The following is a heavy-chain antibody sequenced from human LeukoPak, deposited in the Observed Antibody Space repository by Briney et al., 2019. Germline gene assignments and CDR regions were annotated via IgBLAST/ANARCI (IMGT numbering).Heavy chain of an antibody. CDR3: AGDFDY. CDR2: IPYDRSNK. CDR1: GFTFSSYG. V-gene: IGHV3-30*02. J-gene: IGHJ4*02. Sequence: GSLRLSCAASGFTFSSYGMHWVQQAPGKGLEWVTFIPYDRSNKYYADSVKGRFTISRDNSKNMLYLQMNSLRAEDTAVYYCAGDFDYWGQGTLVTVSS.